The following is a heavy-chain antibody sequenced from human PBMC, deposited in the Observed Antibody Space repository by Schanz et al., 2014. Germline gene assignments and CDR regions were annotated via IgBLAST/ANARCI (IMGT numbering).Heavy chain of an antibody. CDR2: FDVDDGET. V-gene: IGHV1-24*01. J-gene: IGHJ3*01. CDR1: GYTVSALA. CDR3: GTNSPFSMVRGCKDLDA. D-gene: IGHD3-10*01. Sequence: QGQLVQSGAEVKKPGASVKVSCEISGYTVSALAMHWVRQAPGKGLEWLGGFDVDDGETIYAQKFQGRVTMTEDTSTETAYNELSGRRTGDTAVYYYGTNSPFSMVRGCKDLDAWGQGTMVTVSS.